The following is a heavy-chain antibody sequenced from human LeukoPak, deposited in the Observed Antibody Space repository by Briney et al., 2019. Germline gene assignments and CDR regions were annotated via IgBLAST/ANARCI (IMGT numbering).Heavy chain of an antibody. J-gene: IGHJ5*02. D-gene: IGHD4-17*01. CDR3: ARAPSRDGTVTNRKQAWFDP. V-gene: IGHV3-23*01. Sequence: GGSLRLSCAASRFTFSTYAMAWARQAPGKGLEWVSNISPSGRSTYYTDSVKGRYTISRDNSKNTLYLQMNSLRVEDTAVYYCARAPSRDGTVTNRKQAWFDPWGQGTLVTVSS. CDR2: ISPSGRST. CDR1: RFTFSTYA.